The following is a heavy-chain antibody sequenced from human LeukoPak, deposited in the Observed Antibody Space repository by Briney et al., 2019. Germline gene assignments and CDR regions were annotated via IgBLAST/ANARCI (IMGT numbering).Heavy chain of an antibody. D-gene: IGHD6-13*01. CDR3: ARWGTYSSSWLGAFDI. V-gene: IGHV3-7*05. Sequence: GGSLRLSCEASGFTFISYWMSWVRQAPGKGLEWVANIKQDGSEKYYVDSVKGRFTISRDNAKNSLCLQMNSLRAEDTAVYYCARWGTYSSSWLGAFDIWGQGTMVTVSS. J-gene: IGHJ3*02. CDR2: IKQDGSEK. CDR1: GFTFISYW.